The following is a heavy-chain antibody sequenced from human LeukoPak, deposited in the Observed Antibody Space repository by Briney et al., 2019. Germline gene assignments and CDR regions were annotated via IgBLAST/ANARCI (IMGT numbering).Heavy chain of an antibody. Sequence: PSETLSLTCTASDDSINRDFWTWIRQPPGRGLEWIGYIRHSGRTEYNPSLQNRVTISVDRSKNQFSLRLTSVTAADTAIYYCARPPDISGWPFDYWGQGMLVTVSS. CDR2: IRHSGRT. CDR1: DDSINRDF. D-gene: IGHD6-19*01. V-gene: IGHV4-59*01. CDR3: ARPPDISGWPFDY. J-gene: IGHJ4*02.